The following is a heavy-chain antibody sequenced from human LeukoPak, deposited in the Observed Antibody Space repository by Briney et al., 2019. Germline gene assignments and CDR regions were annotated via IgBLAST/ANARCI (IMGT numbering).Heavy chain of an antibody. CDR3: ARPTYSNYCFDY. Sequence: SETLSLTCTVSGGSISSYYWSWIRQPPGKGLEWIGYIYYSGSTNYNPSLKSRVTISVDTSKNQFSLKLSSVTAEDTAVYYCARPTYSNYCFDYWGQGTLVTVSS. V-gene: IGHV4-59*01. CDR1: GGSISSYY. J-gene: IGHJ4*02. D-gene: IGHD4-11*01. CDR2: IYYSGST.